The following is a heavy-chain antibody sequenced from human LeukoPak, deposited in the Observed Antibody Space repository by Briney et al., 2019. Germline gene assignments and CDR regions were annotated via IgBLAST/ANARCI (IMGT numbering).Heavy chain of an antibody. D-gene: IGHD4-17*01. Sequence: PGGSLRLSCAASGFTFSTYAMHWVRQAPGKGLEWVAVIWYDGSKKDYADSVKGRFTISRDNSKNTLYLQMNSLRAEDTAVYYCAREMNYGDYFDYWGQGTLVTVSS. CDR1: GFTFSTYA. CDR2: IWYDGSKK. J-gene: IGHJ4*02. V-gene: IGHV3-33*01. CDR3: AREMNYGDYFDY.